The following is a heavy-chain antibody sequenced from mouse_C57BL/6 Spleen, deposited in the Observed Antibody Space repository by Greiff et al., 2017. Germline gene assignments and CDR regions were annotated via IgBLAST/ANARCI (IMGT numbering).Heavy chain of an antibody. V-gene: IGHV5-17*01. J-gene: IGHJ2*01. CDR1: GFTFSDYG. CDR3: ARGYGSSWGDY. Sequence: DVMLVESGGGLVKPGGSLKLSCAASGFTFSDYGMHWVRQAPEQGLEWVAYISSGSSTIYYADTVKGRFTISRDNAKNTLFLQMTSLRSEDTAMYYCARGYGSSWGDYWGQGTTLTVSS. CDR2: ISSGSSTI. D-gene: IGHD1-1*01.